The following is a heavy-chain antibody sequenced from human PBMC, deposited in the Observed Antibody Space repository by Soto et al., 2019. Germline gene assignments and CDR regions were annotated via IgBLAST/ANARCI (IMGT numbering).Heavy chain of an antibody. V-gene: IGHV3-7*01. J-gene: IGHJ4*02. Sequence: EVQLVESGGRLVQPGGSLRLSFAASGFMFSAYWMSWVRQDPGKGLEWVATISGGASDKFYVDSVKVRFTISRDDSKNTLYLQMNSLRDQDTAVYYCVREDWHRFDSWGQGTLVTVSS. CDR3: VREDWHRFDS. CDR2: ISGGASDK. CDR1: GFMFSAYW. D-gene: IGHD2-21*01.